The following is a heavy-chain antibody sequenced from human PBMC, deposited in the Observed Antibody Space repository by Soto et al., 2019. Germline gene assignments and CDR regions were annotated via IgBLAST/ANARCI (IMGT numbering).Heavy chain of an antibody. Sequence: EVQLVESGGGLVKAGGSLRLFCTASGFTFRNYNMNWVRQAPGKGREWVSSISTGGAYMFYADSVKGRFTISRDNAQNSLFLQIDSPRAEDTAVYYCARDIASPGGDYFDSWGQGTLVTVSS. CDR3: ARDIASPGGDYFDS. J-gene: IGHJ4*02. CDR1: GFTFRNYN. D-gene: IGHD2-21*01. CDR2: ISTGGAYM. V-gene: IGHV3-21*06.